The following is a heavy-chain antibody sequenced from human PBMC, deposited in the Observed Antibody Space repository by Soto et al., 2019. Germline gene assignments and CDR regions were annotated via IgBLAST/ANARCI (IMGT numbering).Heavy chain of an antibody. CDR3: VRGDGDYHDGNGYLGRH. CDR2: IKSKTDGGTT. Sequence: GGSLRLSCAASGFTFSNAWRSWVRQAPGKGLEWVGRIKSKTDGGTTDYAAPVKGRFTISRDDSKNTLYLQMNSLKTEDTAVYYCVRGDGDYHDGNGYLGRHWGQGTLVTVSS. V-gene: IGHV3-15*01. CDR1: GFTFSNAW. J-gene: IGHJ4*02. D-gene: IGHD3-22*01.